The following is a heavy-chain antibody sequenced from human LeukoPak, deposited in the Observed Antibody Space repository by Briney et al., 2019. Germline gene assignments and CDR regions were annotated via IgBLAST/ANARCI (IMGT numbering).Heavy chain of an antibody. CDR1: GGSISSGGYY. V-gene: IGHV4-31*03. CDR3: ARGSAGGYVYSYFDY. D-gene: IGHD5-12*01. Sequence: SQTLSLTCTVSGGSISSGGYYWSWIRQHPGTGLEWIGYIYYSGSTYYNPSLKSRVTISVDTSKNQFSLKLSSVTAADTAVYYCARGSAGGYVYSYFDYWGQGTLVTVSS. J-gene: IGHJ4*02. CDR2: IYYSGST.